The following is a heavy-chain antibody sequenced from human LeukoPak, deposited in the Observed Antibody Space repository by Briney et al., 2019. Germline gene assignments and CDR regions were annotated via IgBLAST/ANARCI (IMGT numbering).Heavy chain of an antibody. D-gene: IGHD6-13*01. CDR3: ARSIAAAGGNNWFDP. CDR1: GYSFTSYW. CDR2: IYPGDSDT. Sequence: GESLKISCKGSGYSFTSYWIGWVRQMPGKGPEWMGIIYPGDSDTRYSPSFQGQVTISADKSISTAYLQWSSLKASDTAMYYCARSIAAAGGNNWFDPWGQGTLVTVSS. V-gene: IGHV5-51*01. J-gene: IGHJ5*02.